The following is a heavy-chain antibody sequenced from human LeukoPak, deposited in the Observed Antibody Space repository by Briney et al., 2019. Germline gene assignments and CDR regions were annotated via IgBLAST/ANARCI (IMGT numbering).Heavy chain of an antibody. V-gene: IGHV1-18*01. CDR2: ISAYNGNT. J-gene: IGHJ4*02. CDR3: ARETRWFGEYYFDY. CDR1: GGTFSSYA. D-gene: IGHD3-10*01. Sequence: ASVKVSCKASGGTFSSYAISWVRQAPGQGLEWMGGISAYNGNTNYAQKLQGRVTMTTDTSTSTAYMELRSLRSDDTAVYYCARETRWFGEYYFDYWGQGTLVTVSS.